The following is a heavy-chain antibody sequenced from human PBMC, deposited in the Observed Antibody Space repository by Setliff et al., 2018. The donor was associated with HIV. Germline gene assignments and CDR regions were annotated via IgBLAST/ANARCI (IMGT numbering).Heavy chain of an antibody. Sequence: PGGSLRLSCAASGFTFRSFGMSWVRQAPGKGLEWVSGISGSGGSTYYADSVKGRFTISRDNSKYTLYLQMNSLKTDDTAVYYCTRFSEWSEDYWGQGTLVTVSS. CDR3: TRFSEWSEDY. CDR1: GFTFRSFG. V-gene: IGHV3-23*01. D-gene: IGHD3-3*01. CDR2: ISGSGGST. J-gene: IGHJ4*02.